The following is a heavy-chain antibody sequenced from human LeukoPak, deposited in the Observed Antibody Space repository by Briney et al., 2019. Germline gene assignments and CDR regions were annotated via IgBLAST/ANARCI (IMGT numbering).Heavy chain of an antibody. V-gene: IGHV3-74*01. CDR1: GFTFSSDW. CDR2: INPDGSST. D-gene: IGHD1-26*01. CDR3: ARGVRGSYGTDL. J-gene: IGHJ5*02. Sequence: GGSLRLSCAASGFTFSSDWMHWVRQAPGQGLVWVSRINPDGSSTNYADSVKGRFTISRDNAMNTLYLHLNSLRAEDTAVYYCARGVRGSYGTDLWGQGTLVTVSS.